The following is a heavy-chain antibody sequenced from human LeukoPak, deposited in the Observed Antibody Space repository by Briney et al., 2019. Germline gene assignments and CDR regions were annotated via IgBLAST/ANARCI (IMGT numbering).Heavy chain of an antibody. CDR3: ATGALVVPAAIRI. D-gene: IGHD2-2*02. V-gene: IGHV4-4*07. CDR2: IYTSGST. CDR1: GGSISSYY. Sequence: PSETLSLTCTVSGGSISSYYWSWIRQPAGKGLEWIGRIYTSGSTNYNPSLKSRVTMSVDTSKNQFSLKLNSVTAADTAVYYCATGALVVPAAIRIWGQGTLVIVSS. J-gene: IGHJ3*02.